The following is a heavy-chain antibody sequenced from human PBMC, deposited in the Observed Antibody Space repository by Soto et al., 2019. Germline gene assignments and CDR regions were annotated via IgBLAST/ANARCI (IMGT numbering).Heavy chain of an antibody. D-gene: IGHD6-19*01. CDR2: IYYSGST. V-gene: IGHV4-59*01. CDR3: ARVGQWLRIDY. CDR1: GGSISSYY. J-gene: IGHJ4*02. Sequence: LSLTCTVSGGSISSYYWSWIRQPPGKGLEWIGYIYYSGSTNYNPSLKSRVTISVDTSKNQFSLKLSSVTATDTAVYYCARVGQWLRIDYWGQGTLVTVSS.